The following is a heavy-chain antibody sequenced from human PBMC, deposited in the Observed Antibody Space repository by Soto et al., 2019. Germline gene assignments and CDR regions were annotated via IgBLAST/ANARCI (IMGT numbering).Heavy chain of an antibody. CDR3: ARSPYSYGPIDY. CDR1: GFTVSSNY. V-gene: IGHV3-66*01. J-gene: IGHJ4*02. D-gene: IGHD5-18*01. CDR2: IYSGGST. Sequence: EVQLVESGGGLVQPGGSLRLSCAASGFTVSSNYMSWVRQAPGKGLEWVSVIYSGGSTYYADSVKGRFTISRDNSKNTLYLQMNSLRAEDSAVYYCARSPYSYGPIDYWGQGTLVTVSS.